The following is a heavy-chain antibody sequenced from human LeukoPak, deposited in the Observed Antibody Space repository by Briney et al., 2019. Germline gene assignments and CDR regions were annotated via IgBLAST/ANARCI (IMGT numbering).Heavy chain of an antibody. CDR1: GFTVSSNY. CDR2: IYSGGST. Sequence: GGSLRLSCAASGFTVSSNYMSWVRQAPGKGLEWVSVIYSGGSTYYADSVKGRFTISRDNSKNTLYLQMNSLRAEDTAVYYCARGSGYSYGYSFDYWGQGTLVTVSS. J-gene: IGHJ4*02. D-gene: IGHD5-18*01. CDR3: ARGSGYSYGYSFDY. V-gene: IGHV3-66*01.